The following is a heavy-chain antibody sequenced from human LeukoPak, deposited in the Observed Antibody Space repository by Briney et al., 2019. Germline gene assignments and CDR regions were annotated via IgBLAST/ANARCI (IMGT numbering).Heavy chain of an antibody. J-gene: IGHJ6*03. Sequence: SETLSLTCAVYGGSFSGYYWSWIRQPPGKGLEWIGEINHSGSTNYNPSLKSRVTISVDTSKNQFSLKLSSVTAADTAVYYCARAEVSYYYYMDVWGKGTTVTVSS. D-gene: IGHD2-8*01. V-gene: IGHV4-34*01. CDR2: INHSGST. CDR1: GGSFSGYY. CDR3: ARAEVSYYYYMDV.